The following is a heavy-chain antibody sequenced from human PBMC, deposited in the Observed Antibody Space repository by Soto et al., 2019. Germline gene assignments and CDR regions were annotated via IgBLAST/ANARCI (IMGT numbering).Heavy chain of an antibody. D-gene: IGHD3-10*01. Sequence: SETLSLTCTVSGGSISNYYWSWIRQPPGQGLEWIGYIYDIGSTNYIPSLKSRVTISVDTSKHQFSLRLYSVSAADTAVYYCARQDPGEPAFDYWGQGTLVTVSS. V-gene: IGHV4-59*08. CDR1: GGSISNYY. CDR3: ARQDPGEPAFDY. CDR2: IYDIGST. J-gene: IGHJ4*02.